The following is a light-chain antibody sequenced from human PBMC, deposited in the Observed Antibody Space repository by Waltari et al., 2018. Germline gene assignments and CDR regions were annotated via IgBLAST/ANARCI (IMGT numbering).Light chain of an antibody. J-gene: IGKJ5*01. CDR2: AES. CDR3: QQAHSFPLIT. Sequence: DIQMTKSPSSVSASVGERVTIPCRASQDVRTWLAWYQHKPGKAPNLLINAESTLQSGVPSRFSGSGSGTDFTLTISSLQPEDFATYYCQQAHSFPLITFGQGTRLEIK. V-gene: IGKV1-12*01. CDR1: QDVRTW.